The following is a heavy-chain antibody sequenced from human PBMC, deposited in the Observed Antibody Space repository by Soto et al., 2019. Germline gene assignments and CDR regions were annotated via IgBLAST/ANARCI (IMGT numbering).Heavy chain of an antibody. D-gene: IGHD6-19*01. CDR3: ARDTSGWSLNGLDV. CDR1: GSAITRYY. V-gene: IGHV1-46*01. Sequence: QVDLVQSGAEVKKPGASVTISCKASGSAITRYYIHWVRQAPGRGLEWMGIINPGGGSASYAQQFQDRVTIGKDTSTRTVYMDLRSLRTEDTAVYYCARDTSGWSLNGLDVWGQGTTVNVSS. J-gene: IGHJ6*02. CDR2: INPGGGSA.